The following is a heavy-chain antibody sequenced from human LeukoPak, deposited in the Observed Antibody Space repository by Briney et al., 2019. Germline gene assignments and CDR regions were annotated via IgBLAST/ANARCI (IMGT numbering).Heavy chain of an antibody. V-gene: IGHV1-69*05. CDR3: ARAFLEWELFPPEYYFDY. CDR2: IIPIFGTA. J-gene: IGHJ4*02. D-gene: IGHD1-26*01. CDR1: GGTFSSYA. Sequence: SVKVSCKASGGTFSSYAISWVRQAPGQGLEWMGGIIPIFGTANYAQKFQGRVTITTDESTSTAYMELSSLRSEDTAVYYCARAFLEWELFPPEYYFDYWGQGTLVTVSS.